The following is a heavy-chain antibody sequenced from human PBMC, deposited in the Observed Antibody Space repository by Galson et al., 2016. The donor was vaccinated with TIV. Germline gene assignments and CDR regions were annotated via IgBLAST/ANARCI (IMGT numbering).Heavy chain of an antibody. D-gene: IGHD3-10*01. V-gene: IGHV1-69*06. J-gene: IGHJ4*02. CDR1: GGNFSNFV. CDR2: INPIFGTA. CDR3: ARGRGYYFGSGSSYFDY. Sequence: SVKVSCKASGGNFSNFVISWVRQAPGQGLEWMGSINPIFGTANYAQKFQSRVTITADTSTSTIYMELSSLRSEDTAVYYCARGRGYYFGSGSSYFDYWGQGSLVTVSS.